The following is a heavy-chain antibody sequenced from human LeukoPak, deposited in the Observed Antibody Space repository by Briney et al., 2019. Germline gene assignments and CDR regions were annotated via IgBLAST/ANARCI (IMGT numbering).Heavy chain of an antibody. J-gene: IGHJ4*02. Sequence: GRSLRLSCAASGFTFSTYAMHWVRQAPGKGLEWVAAISYDGSNKNYADSVKGRFTISRDNSKNTLYLQMNSLRAEDTAVYYCARGVRIAVAGYIDYWGQGTLVTVSS. CDR2: ISYDGSNK. D-gene: IGHD6-19*01. CDR1: GFTFSTYA. V-gene: IGHV3-30*04. CDR3: ARGVRIAVAGYIDY.